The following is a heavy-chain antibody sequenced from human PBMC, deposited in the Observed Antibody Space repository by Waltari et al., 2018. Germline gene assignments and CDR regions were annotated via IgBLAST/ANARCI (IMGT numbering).Heavy chain of an antibody. CDR1: GFTFSNAW. CDR3: TTCGITMVRGVYYYYDYGMDV. D-gene: IGHD3-10*01. Sequence: EVQLVESGGGLVKPGGSFRLSCAASGFTFSNAWMNWFRQAPGKGLEWVGRIKSKTDGGTTDYAAPVKGRFTISRDDSKNTRYLQMNSLKTEDTAVYYCTTCGITMVRGVYYYYDYGMDVWGQGTTVTVSS. CDR2: IKSKTDGGTT. V-gene: IGHV3-15*07. J-gene: IGHJ6*02.